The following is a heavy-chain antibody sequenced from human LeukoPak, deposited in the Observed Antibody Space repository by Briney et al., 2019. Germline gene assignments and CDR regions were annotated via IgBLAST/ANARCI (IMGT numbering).Heavy chain of an antibody. J-gene: IGHJ4*02. CDR1: GFTFTSYT. D-gene: IGHD3-10*01. Sequence: GGSLRLSCAASGFTFTSYTMHWVRQAPGKGLEWVAATSYDGGNKYYADSVKGRFTISRDNSKNTLYLQMNSLRAEDTAVYFCARKSLWFKYYDYWDQGMLVTVSS. CDR3: ARKSLWFKYYDY. CDR2: TSYDGGNK. V-gene: IGHV3-30*04.